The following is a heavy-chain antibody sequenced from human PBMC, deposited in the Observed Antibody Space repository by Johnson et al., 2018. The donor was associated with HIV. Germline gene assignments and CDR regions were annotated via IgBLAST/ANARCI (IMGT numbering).Heavy chain of an antibody. J-gene: IGHJ3*02. D-gene: IGHD7-27*01. CDR3: ARVRDSTGDGGAFDI. V-gene: IGHV3-20*04. Sequence: VQLVESGGGVVRPGGSLRLSCAVSGFTFEDYGMSWVRQAPGKGLEWVSGINWNGGSTGYADFVKGRFTISRDNAKNSLYLQMNSLRAEDTAVYYCARVRDSTGDGGAFDIWGQGTMVTVSS. CDR1: GFTFEDYG. CDR2: INWNGGST.